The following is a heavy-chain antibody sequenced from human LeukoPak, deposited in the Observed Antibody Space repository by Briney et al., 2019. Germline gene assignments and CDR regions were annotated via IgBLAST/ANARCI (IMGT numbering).Heavy chain of an antibody. D-gene: IGHD3-16*01. J-gene: IGHJ6*02. CDR1: GITFSSYW. V-gene: IGHV3-74*01. CDR2: INSDGSRT. CDR3: ARGGGLDV. Sequence: GGSLRLSCAASGITFSSYWMHWVRQAPGKGLVWVSRINSDGSRTSYADSVKGRFTISRDNAKNSLYLQMSNLRAEDTAVYFCARGGGLDVWGQGATVTVSS.